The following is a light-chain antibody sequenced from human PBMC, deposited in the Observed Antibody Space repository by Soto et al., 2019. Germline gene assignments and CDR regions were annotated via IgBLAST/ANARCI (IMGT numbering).Light chain of an antibody. J-gene: IGKJ1*01. V-gene: IGKV3-20*01. CDR3: QQYGSSPWT. Sequence: EIVLTQSPATLSLSPGEGATLSCRASQSVSSTFLVWYQHKPGRPPRLLIYGASSRATDIPDRFSGGGSGTDFTLTIIRLEPEDFAVYYCQQYGSSPWTFGQGTKVEIK. CDR1: QSVSSTF. CDR2: GAS.